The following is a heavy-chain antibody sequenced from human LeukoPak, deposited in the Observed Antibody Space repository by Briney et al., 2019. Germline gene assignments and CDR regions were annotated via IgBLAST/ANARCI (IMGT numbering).Heavy chain of an antibody. CDR2: ISYDGSNK. Sequence: GRSLGLSCAASGFTFSSYAMHWVRQAPGKGLEWVAVISYDGSNKYYADSVKGRFTISRDNSKNTLYLQMNSLRAEDTAVYYCARGGAEYYDFWSGYLPFDYWGQGTLVTVSS. D-gene: IGHD3-3*01. CDR3: ARGGAEYYDFWSGYLPFDY. V-gene: IGHV3-30-3*01. J-gene: IGHJ4*02. CDR1: GFTFSSYA.